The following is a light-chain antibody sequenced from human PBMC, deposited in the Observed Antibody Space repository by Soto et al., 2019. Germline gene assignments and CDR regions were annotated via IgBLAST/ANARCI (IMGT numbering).Light chain of an antibody. CDR1: QSFSSSY. J-gene: IGKJ4*01. CDR2: ASS. CDR3: QQYDRSPVT. Sequence: EIVLTQSPGNLSLSPGERATLYCRASQSFSSSYLSWYQQKPGQAPRLLIYASSSRAPGVPDRFSGSESGTDFTLTISRLEPEDFAVYYCQQYDRSPVTFGGGTKVEVK. V-gene: IGKV3-20*01.